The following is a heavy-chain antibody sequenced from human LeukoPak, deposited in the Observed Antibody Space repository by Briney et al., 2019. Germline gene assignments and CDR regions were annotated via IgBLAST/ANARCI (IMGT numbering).Heavy chain of an antibody. CDR1: GYTFSYYF. J-gene: IGHJ5*02. CDR3: ARVRAYPYNSSPRHWFNP. D-gene: IGHD1-14*01. V-gene: IGHV3-30*04. CDR2: ISDDGTSE. Sequence: GGSLRLSCEGSGYTFSYYFMYWVRQAPGKELEWVAAISDDGTSEHYADSVKGRFTISRDNSEKSLYLQMNRLRTEDTAVYYCARVRAYPYNSSPRHWFNPRGQGTLVTVSS.